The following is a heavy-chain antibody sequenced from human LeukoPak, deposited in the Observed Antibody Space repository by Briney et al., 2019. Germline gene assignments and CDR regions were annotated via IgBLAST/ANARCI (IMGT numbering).Heavy chain of an antibody. J-gene: IGHJ3*02. Sequence: GGSLRLSCAASGFTFSGSAMHWVRQASGKGLEWVGRIRSKANSYATAYAASVKGRFTISRDDSKNTAYLQMNSLKTEDTAVYYCTRQGYCSSTSCYAFDIWGQGTMVTVSS. CDR1: GFTFSGSA. CDR3: TRQGYCSSTSCYAFDI. D-gene: IGHD2-2*01. V-gene: IGHV3-73*01. CDR2: IRSKANSYAT.